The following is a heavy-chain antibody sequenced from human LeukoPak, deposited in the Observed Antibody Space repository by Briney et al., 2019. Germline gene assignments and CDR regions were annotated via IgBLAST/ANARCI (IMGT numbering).Heavy chain of an antibody. Sequence: QSGGSLRLSCAASGFTFSSYGMHWVRQAPGKGLEWVAFIRYDGSNRYYADSVKGRFTISRDNSKNTLYLQMNSLRAEDTAVYYCAKPVARTSYGYSGTDYWGQGTLVTVSS. CDR1: GFTFSSYG. CDR2: IRYDGSNR. V-gene: IGHV3-30*02. CDR3: AKPVARTSYGYSGTDY. J-gene: IGHJ4*02. D-gene: IGHD5-18*01.